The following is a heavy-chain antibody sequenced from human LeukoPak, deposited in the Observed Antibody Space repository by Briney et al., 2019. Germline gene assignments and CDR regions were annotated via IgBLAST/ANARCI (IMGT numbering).Heavy chain of an antibody. CDR3: AKGGISGWGFFDY. J-gene: IGHJ4*02. D-gene: IGHD6-19*01. V-gene: IGHV3-30*18. Sequence: SLRLSCAASGFTFSNYGMHWVRQAPGKGLEWVAVISYDGSNKYYADSVKGRFTISRDNPKNTLYLQMNSLRAEDTAVYYCAKGGISGWGFFDYWGQGTLVTVSS. CDR2: ISYDGSNK. CDR1: GFTFSNYG.